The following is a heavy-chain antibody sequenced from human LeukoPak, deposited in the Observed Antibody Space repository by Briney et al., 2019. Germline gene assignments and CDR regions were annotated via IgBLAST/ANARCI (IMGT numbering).Heavy chain of an antibody. D-gene: IGHD6-13*01. Sequence: QPGGSLRLSCAASGFTFSSYAMAWVRQAPGKGLEWVSLISGGGGSTSYADSVKGRFTISRDNSKGSLYLQMNSLRTEDTALYYCAKVLGSSSWYSLGYWGQGTLVTVSS. CDR3: AKVLGSSSWYSLGY. CDR1: GFTFSSYA. V-gene: IGHV3-43*02. J-gene: IGHJ4*02. CDR2: ISGGGGST.